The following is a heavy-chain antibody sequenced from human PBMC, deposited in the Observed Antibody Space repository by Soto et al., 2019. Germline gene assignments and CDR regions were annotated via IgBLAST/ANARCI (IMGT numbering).Heavy chain of an antibody. CDR3: ARGGTAAGTTVSAY. Sequence: SQPLSLRWSVSGGKIRSRSYYWGWIHQPPGKGLEWIGSINYSGSTYYNPSLNSRVTISVDTSKNQFSLKLSSVTAADTAVYYCARGGTAAGTTVSAYWGHGTLVTVSS. J-gene: IGHJ4*01. CDR2: INYSGST. D-gene: IGHD6-13*01. CDR1: GGKIRSRSYY. V-gene: IGHV4-39*01.